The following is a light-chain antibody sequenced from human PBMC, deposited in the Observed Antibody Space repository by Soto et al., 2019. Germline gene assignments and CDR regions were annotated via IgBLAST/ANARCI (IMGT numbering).Light chain of an antibody. CDR1: QSISRN. CDR3: QQSYTTASIT. V-gene: IGKV1-39*01. CDR2: AAS. Sequence: DIQMTQSPSSLSASVGDRVTITCRASQSISRNLNWYQHKPGKAPKLLIYAASSSQNGVPSRFSGGRSGTEFTLSISSLQPEDFGTYYCQQSYTTASITFGQGTRLEIK. J-gene: IGKJ5*01.